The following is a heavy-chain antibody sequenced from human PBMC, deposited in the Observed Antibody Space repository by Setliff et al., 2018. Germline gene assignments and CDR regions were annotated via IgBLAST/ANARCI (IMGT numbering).Heavy chain of an antibody. CDR2: IYYSGNT. Sequence: SETLSLTCTVSGGSISSGDYYWTWIRQPPWKGLEWIGFIYYSGNTFYNPSLKSRLTISVDTSKNLFSLKLSSVTAADTAVYCCARQLYYYGTPGYFDYWGQGTLVTVSS. D-gene: IGHD3-10*01. CDR1: GGSISSGDYY. CDR3: ARQLYYYGTPGYFDY. V-gene: IGHV4-30-4*08. J-gene: IGHJ4*02.